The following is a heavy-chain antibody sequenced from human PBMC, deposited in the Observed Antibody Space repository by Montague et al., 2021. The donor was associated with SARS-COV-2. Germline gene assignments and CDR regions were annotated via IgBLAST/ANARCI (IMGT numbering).Heavy chain of an antibody. CDR1: GGSIGSYY. Sequence: SETLSLTCSVSGGSIGSYYWSWLRQPPGKGLEWIGHIYYSGSTTYSPSLKSRVTISIATPKNQFSLKLSSVTAADTAVYYCARRHYPSGTYYLPYWGQGTLVTVSS. CDR2: IYYSGST. V-gene: IGHV4-59*01. D-gene: IGHD3-10*01. J-gene: IGHJ4*02. CDR3: ARRHYPSGTYYLPY.